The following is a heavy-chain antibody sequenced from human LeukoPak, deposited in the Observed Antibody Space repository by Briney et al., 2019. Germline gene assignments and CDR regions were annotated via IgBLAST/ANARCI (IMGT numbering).Heavy chain of an antibody. CDR3: ARDAKRAYCGGDCYSIGQDYYYYYMDV. CDR1: GGSISSYY. V-gene: IGHV4-59*01. J-gene: IGHJ6*03. D-gene: IGHD2-21*02. CDR2: IYYSGST. Sequence: SETLSLTCTVSGGSISSYYWSWIRQPPGKGLEWIGYIYYSGSTNYNPSLKSRVTISVDTSKNQFSLKLSSVTAADTAVYYCARDAKRAYCGGDCYSIGQDYYYYYMDVWGKGTTVTVSS.